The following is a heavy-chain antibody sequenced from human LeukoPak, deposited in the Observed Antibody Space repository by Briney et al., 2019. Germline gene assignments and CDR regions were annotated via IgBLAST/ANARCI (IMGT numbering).Heavy chain of an antibody. CDR3: AKAAPALGYCSGGSCYPFDY. D-gene: IGHD2-15*01. CDR2: ISGSDDGS. J-gene: IGHJ4*02. V-gene: IGHV3-23*01. Sequence: GGSLRLSCAASGFTFRKYVMSWVRQAPGKGLEWVSAISGSDDGSYYADSVKGRFTISRDNSKNTLYLQMNSLRAEDTAVYYCAKAAPALGYCSGGSCYPFDYWGQGTLVTVSS. CDR1: GFTFRKYV.